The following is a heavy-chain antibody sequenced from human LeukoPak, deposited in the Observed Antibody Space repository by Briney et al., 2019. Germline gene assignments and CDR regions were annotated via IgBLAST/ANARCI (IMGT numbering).Heavy chain of an antibody. D-gene: IGHD1-26*01. J-gene: IGHJ4*02. CDR2: ISSSSSTI. V-gene: IGHV3-48*01. Sequence: GSLRPSCEASEFTFSSYSMNWVRQAPGKGLEWVSYISSSSSTIYYAESVKGRFTISRDNAENSLYLQMNSLRVEDTAVYYCARSRGNSGSYPLDYWGQGTLVTVSS. CDR3: ARSRGNSGSYPLDY. CDR1: EFTFSSYS.